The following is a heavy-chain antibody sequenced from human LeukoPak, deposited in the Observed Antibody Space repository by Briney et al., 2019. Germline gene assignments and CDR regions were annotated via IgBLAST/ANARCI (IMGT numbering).Heavy chain of an antibody. J-gene: IGHJ4*02. Sequence: GGSLRLSCAASGFTFSNYGMHWVRQTPGKGLEWVSAISGSGGSTYYADSVKGRFTISRDNSKNTLYLQMNSLRAEDTAVYYCAKSLPMVRGVIPYYFDYWGQGTLVTVSS. V-gene: IGHV3-23*01. CDR3: AKSLPMVRGVIPYYFDY. CDR1: GFTFSNYG. D-gene: IGHD3-10*01. CDR2: ISGSGGST.